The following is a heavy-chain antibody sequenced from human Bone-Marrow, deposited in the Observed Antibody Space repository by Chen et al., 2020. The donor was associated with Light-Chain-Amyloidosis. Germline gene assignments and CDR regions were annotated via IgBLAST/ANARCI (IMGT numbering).Heavy chain of an antibody. CDR3: ARRRDGYNFDY. Sequence: EVQLEQSGKDVKTPGEERKKGRKGTGYTFPNYWIGWVRQMPGKGLEWMGVIYPDDSDARYSPSFPGQLTISADNSITTAYLQWRSLKASDTAMYYCARRRDGYNFDYWGQVPLVTVSS. CDR2: IYPDDSDA. J-gene: IGHJ4*02. D-gene: IGHD5-12*01. CDR1: GYTFPNYW. V-gene: IGHV5-51*01.